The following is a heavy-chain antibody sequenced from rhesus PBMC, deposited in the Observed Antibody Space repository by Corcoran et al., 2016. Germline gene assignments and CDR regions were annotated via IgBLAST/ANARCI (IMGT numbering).Heavy chain of an antibody. D-gene: IGHD5-24*01. J-gene: IGHJ6*01. V-gene: IGHV4-147*01. Sequence: QLQLQESGPGLVKPAETLSLTCAVSGGSISSNYWSWIRQPPGKGLELIGYIYANSASTNYNPSLKNRVTISKDRSKNQFSLKLTSVTAADTAVYYCARGGTGGLDSWGQGVVVTVSS. CDR3: ARGGTGGLDS. CDR2: IYANSAST. CDR1: GGSISSNY.